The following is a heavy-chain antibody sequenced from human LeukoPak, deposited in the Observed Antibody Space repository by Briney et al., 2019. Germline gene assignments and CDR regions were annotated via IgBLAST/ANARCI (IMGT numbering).Heavy chain of an antibody. V-gene: IGHV3-48*01. CDR2: ISGSSSTM. J-gene: IGHJ3*02. D-gene: IGHD3-16*01. Sequence: GGSLRLSCAASGFTFSNYYMNWVRQAPGRGLEWVSYISGSSSTMYYADSVKGRFTISRDNAKNSLYLQLHSLRAEDTAVYYCARDQGGGTFDIWGQGTMVTVSS. CDR1: GFTFSNYY. CDR3: ARDQGGGTFDI.